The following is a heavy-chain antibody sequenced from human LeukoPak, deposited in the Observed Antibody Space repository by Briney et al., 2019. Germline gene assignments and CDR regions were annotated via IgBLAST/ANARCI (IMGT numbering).Heavy chain of an antibody. Sequence: SETLSLTCAVSGGSISSGGYSWSWIRQPPGKGLEWIGYIYHSGSTYYNPSLKSRVTISVDTSKNQFSLKLSSVTAADTAVYYCASGGESLGYCSSTSCYLFDYWGQGTLVTVSS. D-gene: IGHD2-2*01. CDR1: GGSISSGGYS. CDR3: ASGGESLGYCSSTSCYLFDY. V-gene: IGHV4-30-2*01. J-gene: IGHJ4*02. CDR2: IYHSGST.